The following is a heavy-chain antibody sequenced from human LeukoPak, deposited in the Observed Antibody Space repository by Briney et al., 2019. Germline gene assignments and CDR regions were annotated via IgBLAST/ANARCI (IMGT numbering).Heavy chain of an antibody. V-gene: IGHV1-69*13. CDR1: GGTFSSYA. D-gene: IGHD2-2*03. CDR2: IIPIFGTA. CDR3: ARESAGYCSSTSCYRDAFDI. Sequence: VASVKVSCKASGGTFSSYAISWVRQAPGQGLEWMGGIIPIFGTANYAQKFQGRVTITADESTSTAYMELSSLRSEDTAVYYCARESAGYCSSTSCYRDAFDIWGQGTMVTVSS. J-gene: IGHJ3*02.